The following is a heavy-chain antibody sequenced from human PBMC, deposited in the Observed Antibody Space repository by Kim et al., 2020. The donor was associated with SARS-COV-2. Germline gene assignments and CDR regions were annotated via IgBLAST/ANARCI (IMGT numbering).Heavy chain of an antibody. CDR2: ISSSGSTI. D-gene: IGHD3-22*01. CDR3: ARVGYYYDSCDY. V-gene: IGHV3-48*03. J-gene: IGHJ4*02. CDR1: GFTFSSYE. Sequence: GGSLRLSCAASGFTFSSYEMNWVRQAPGKGLEWVSYISSSGSTIYYADSVKGRFTISRDNAKNSLYLQMNSLRAEDTAVYYCARVGYYYDSCDYWGQGTLVTVSS.